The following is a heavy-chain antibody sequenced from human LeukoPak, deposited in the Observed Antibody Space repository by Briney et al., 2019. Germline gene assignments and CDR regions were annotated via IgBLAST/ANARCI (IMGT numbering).Heavy chain of an antibody. CDR3: ARENAEWLIDY. D-gene: IGHD3-3*01. J-gene: IGHJ4*02. CDR1: GGSISSGVYY. CDR2: IYYSGST. Sequence: SETLSLTCSVSGGSISSGVYYWSWIRQPPGKGPEWIGYIYYSGSTYYNPSLKSRVTISVDTSKNQFSLKLSSVTAADTAVYYCARENAEWLIDYWGQGALVTVSS. V-gene: IGHV4-30-4*08.